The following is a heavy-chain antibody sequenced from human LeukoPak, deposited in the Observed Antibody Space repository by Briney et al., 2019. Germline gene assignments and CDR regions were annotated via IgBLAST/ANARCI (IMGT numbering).Heavy chain of an antibody. CDR1: GFTFDDYG. CDR2: INWNGGST. J-gene: IGHJ6*02. V-gene: IGHV3-20*04. Sequence: GGSLRLSCAASGFTFDDYGMSWVRQTPGKGLEWVSGINWNGGSTGYADSVKGRFTISRDNAKNSLYLQMNSLRAEDTALYYCARFSRDYGSGSYYPHYYYYYGMDVWGQGTTVTVSS. D-gene: IGHD3-10*01. CDR3: ARFSRDYGSGSYYPHYYYYYGMDV.